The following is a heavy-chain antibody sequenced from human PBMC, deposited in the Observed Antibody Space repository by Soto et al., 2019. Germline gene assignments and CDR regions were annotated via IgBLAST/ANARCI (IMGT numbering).Heavy chain of an antibody. D-gene: IGHD6-19*01. CDR1: GGSISSSSYY. Sequence: LSLTCTVSGGSISSSSYYWGWIRQPPGKGLEWIGSIYYSGSTYYNPSLKSRVTISVDTSKNQFSLKLSSVTAADTAVYYCAMAGWYYYYGMDVWGQGTTVTVSS. CDR2: IYYSGST. V-gene: IGHV4-39*01. CDR3: AMAGWYYYYGMDV. J-gene: IGHJ6*02.